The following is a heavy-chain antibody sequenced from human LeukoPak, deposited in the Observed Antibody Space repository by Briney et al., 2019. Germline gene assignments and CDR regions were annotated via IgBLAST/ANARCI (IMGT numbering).Heavy chain of an antibody. Sequence: ASVKVSCKASGYTFTGYYMHLVRQAPGQGLEWMGWINPNSGGTNYAQKFQGWVTMTRDTSISTAYMELSRLRSDDTAVYYCARGPYSSGWYVDYWGQGTRVTVSS. CDR3: ARGPYSSGWYVDY. CDR2: INPNSGGT. J-gene: IGHJ4*02. D-gene: IGHD6-19*01. V-gene: IGHV1-2*04. CDR1: GYTFTGYY.